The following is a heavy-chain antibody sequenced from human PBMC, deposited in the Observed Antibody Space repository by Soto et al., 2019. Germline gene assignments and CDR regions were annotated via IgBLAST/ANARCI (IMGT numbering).Heavy chain of an antibody. CDR1: GGSISSSNW. CDR3: ASSIREWGSYYYYYGMDV. D-gene: IGHD3-3*01. V-gene: IGHV4-4*02. CDR2: IYHSGST. J-gene: IGHJ6*02. Sequence: SETLFLTCAVSGGSISSSNWWSWVRQPPGKGLEWIGEIYHSGSTNYNPSLKSRVTISVDKSKNQFSLKLSSVTAADTAVYYCASSIREWGSYYYYYGMDVWGQGTTVTVSS.